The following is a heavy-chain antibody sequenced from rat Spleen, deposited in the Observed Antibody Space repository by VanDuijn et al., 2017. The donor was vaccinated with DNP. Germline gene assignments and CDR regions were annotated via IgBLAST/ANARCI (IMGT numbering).Heavy chain of an antibody. J-gene: IGHJ2*01. CDR2: VTNAGST. CDR3: AIQLGVFDY. Sequence: EVQLQESGPGLVEPSQSLSLTCSVTGHSITNNFKWSWIRKFPGNKLEWMGYVTNAGSTHYNPSLKSRISITTDTSKNQFFLQVNSVDTEDTATYYCAIQLGVFDYWDQGVMVTVSS. D-gene: IGHD5-1*01. CDR1: GHSITNNFK. V-gene: IGHV3-3*01.